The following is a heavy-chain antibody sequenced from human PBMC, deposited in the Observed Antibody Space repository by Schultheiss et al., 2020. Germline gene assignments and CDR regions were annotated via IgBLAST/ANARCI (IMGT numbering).Heavy chain of an antibody. CDR2: ISWNSGSI. CDR1: GFTFSSYA. V-gene: IGHV3-23*01. D-gene: IGHD3-3*01. CDR3: AKERITIFGVVIIPPDY. Sequence: GGSLRLSCAASGFTFSSYAMSWVRQAPGKGLEWVSGISWNSGSIGYADSVKGRFTISRDNSKNTLYLQMNSLRAEDTAVYYCAKERITIFGVVIIPPDYWGQGTLVTVSS. J-gene: IGHJ4*02.